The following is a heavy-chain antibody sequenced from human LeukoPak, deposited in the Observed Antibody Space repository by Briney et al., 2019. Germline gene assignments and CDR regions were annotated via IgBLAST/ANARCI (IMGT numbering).Heavy chain of an antibody. CDR1: GYTLTELS. J-gene: IGHJ6*02. CDR2: FDPEDGET. D-gene: IGHD2-8*02. CDR3: ATDLQLGVLDYGMDV. Sequence: ASVKVSCKVSGYTLTELSMHWVRQAPGKGLEWMGGFDPEDGETIYAQKFQGRVTMTEDTSTDTAYMELSSLISEDTAVYYCATDLQLGVLDYGMDVWGQGTTVTVSS. V-gene: IGHV1-24*01.